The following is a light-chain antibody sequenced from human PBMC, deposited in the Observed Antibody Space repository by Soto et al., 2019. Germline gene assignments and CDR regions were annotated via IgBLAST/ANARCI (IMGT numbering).Light chain of an antibody. Sequence: DIQMTQSPSSLSGSVGDRVIITCRASQIISTYLNWYQQKPGKAPKLLIFGASSLQYGVTSRFSGSGAGPEFTLTISALQSEYSATYYCHQCHSYPRTFGQGTKGAI. CDR3: HQCHSYPRT. J-gene: IGKJ1*01. V-gene: IGKV1-39*01. CDR2: GAS. CDR1: QIISTY.